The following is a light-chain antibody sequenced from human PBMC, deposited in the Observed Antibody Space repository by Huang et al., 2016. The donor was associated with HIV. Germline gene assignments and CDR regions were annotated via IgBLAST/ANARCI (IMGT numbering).Light chain of an antibody. CDR2: AAS. CDR1: QSVSYN. Sequence: EIVMTQSPVTLSVSPGERATLSCRASQSVSYNLAWYQQKPGQAPRLLSYAASTRATGIPARFSGSGSGTEFTLTISSLQSEDFAVYYCQQYNNWPPVTFGGGTKVEIK. J-gene: IGKJ4*01. CDR3: QQYNNWPPVT. V-gene: IGKV3-15*01.